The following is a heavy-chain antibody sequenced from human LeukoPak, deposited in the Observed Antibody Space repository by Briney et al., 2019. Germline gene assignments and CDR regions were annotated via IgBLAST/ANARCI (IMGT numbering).Heavy chain of an antibody. V-gene: IGHV3-30-3*01. J-gene: IGHJ4*02. CDR1: GFTFSSYA. D-gene: IGHD4-17*01. CDR2: ISYDGSNK. Sequence: GGSLRLSCAASGFTFSSYAMHWGRQAPGKGLEWVAVISYDGSNKYYADSVKGRFTISRDNSKNTLYLQMNSLRAEDTAVYYCARVDYGDYGFDYWGQGTLVTVSS. CDR3: ARVDYGDYGFDY.